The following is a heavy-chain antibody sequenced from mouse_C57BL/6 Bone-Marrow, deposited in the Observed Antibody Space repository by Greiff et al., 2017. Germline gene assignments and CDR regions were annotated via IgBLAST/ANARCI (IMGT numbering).Heavy chain of an antibody. J-gene: IGHJ1*03. CDR2: ISDGGSYT. V-gene: IGHV5-4*01. CDR3: ARDHYYGSSYHGYFDV. CDR1: GFTFSSYA. D-gene: IGHD1-1*01. Sequence: EVKLMESGGGLVKPGGSLKLSCAASGFTFSSYAMSWVRQTPEKRLEWVATISDGGSYTYYPDNVKGRFTISRDNAKNNLYLQMSHLKSEDTAMYYCARDHYYGSSYHGYFDVWGTGTTVTVSS.